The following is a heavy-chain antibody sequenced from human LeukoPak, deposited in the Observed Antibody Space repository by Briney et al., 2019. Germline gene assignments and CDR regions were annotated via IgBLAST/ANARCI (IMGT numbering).Heavy chain of an antibody. J-gene: IGHJ4*02. D-gene: IGHD5-12*01. CDR3: ARSIRGYSGYPFDY. V-gene: IGHV4-30-2*01. CDR1: GGSFSGYY. CDR2: IYHSGST. Sequence: SETLSLTCAVYGGSFSGYYWSWTRQPPGKGLEWIGYIYHSGSTYYNPSLKSRVTISVDRSKNQFSLKLSSVTAADTAVYYCARSIRGYSGYPFDYWGQGTLVTVSS.